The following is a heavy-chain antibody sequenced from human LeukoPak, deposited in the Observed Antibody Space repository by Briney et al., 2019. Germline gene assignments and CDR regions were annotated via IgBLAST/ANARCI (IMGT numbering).Heavy chain of an antibody. Sequence: GASVKVSCKASGYTFTGYYMHWVRQAPGQGLEWMGRINPNSGGTNYAQKFQGRVTMTRDTSISTAYMELSRLRSDDTAVYYCAGGPGVDNWNDEGPGWGQGTLVTVSS. CDR2: INPNSGGT. J-gene: IGHJ4*02. V-gene: IGHV1-2*06. CDR1: GYTFTGYY. D-gene: IGHD1-1*01. CDR3: AGGPGVDNWNDEGPG.